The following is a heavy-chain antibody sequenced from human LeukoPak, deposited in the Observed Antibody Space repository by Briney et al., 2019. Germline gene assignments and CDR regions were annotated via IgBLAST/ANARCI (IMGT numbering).Heavy chain of an antibody. CDR3: VADLGDYADF. Sequence: KAGGSLRLSCAASGFTFSRYWMHWVRHAPGEGLVWVSRIKTDGTYTSNADSVKGRFTISRDNAKSTLYLQMNSLKVEDTAVYYCVADLGDYADFWGQGTLVTVSS. CDR2: IKTDGTYT. J-gene: IGHJ4*02. CDR1: GFTFSRYW. V-gene: IGHV3-74*01. D-gene: IGHD4-17*01.